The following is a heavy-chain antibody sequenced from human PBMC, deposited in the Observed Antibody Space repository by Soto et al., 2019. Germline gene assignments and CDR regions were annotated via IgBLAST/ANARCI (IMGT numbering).Heavy chain of an antibody. Sequence: ASVKVSCKAPGYTFTSYGISWVRQAPGQGLEWMGWISAYNGNTNYAQKLQGRVTMTTDTSTSTAYMELRSLRSDDTAVYYCARSYCSSTSCALYYYYGMDVWGQGTTVTVSS. J-gene: IGHJ6*02. V-gene: IGHV1-18*01. D-gene: IGHD2-2*01. CDR3: ARSYCSSTSCALYYYYGMDV. CDR1: GYTFTSYG. CDR2: ISAYNGNT.